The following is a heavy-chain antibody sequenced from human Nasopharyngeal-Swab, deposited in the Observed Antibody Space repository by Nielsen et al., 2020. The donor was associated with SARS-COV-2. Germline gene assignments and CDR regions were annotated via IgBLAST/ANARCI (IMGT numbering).Heavy chain of an antibody. D-gene: IGHD3-10*01. Sequence: WVPDAPGQRLEWMGIINPSGGSATYAQRFQGKVTMTRDTSTSTVFMELSSLKSEDTAVYYCARDRYGSGSFLGYWGQGTLVTVSS. CDR3: ARDRYGSGSFLGY. CDR2: INPSGGSA. V-gene: IGHV1-46*01. J-gene: IGHJ4*02.